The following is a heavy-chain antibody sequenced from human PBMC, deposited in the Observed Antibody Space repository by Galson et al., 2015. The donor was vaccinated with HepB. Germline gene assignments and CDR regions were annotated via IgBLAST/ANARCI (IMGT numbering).Heavy chain of an antibody. J-gene: IGHJ6*02. Sequence: SLRLSCAASGFTVSSNYMSWVRQAPGKGPEWVSVIYSGGSTYYADSVKGRFTISRDNSKNTLYLQMNSLRAEDTAVYYCARDWGARITIFGVVIPPGGMDVWGQGTTVTVSS. D-gene: IGHD3-3*01. CDR3: ARDWGARITIFGVVIPPGGMDV. CDR2: IYSGGST. V-gene: IGHV3-53*01. CDR1: GFTVSSNY.